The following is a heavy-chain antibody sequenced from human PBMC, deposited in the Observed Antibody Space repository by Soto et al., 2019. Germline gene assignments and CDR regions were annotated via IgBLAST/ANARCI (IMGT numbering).Heavy chain of an antibody. Sequence: QLQLQESGSGLVKPSQTLSLTCAVSGRSISSGGYSWSWIRQPPGKGLEWIGYIYPSGGTYYNPSLKSRVTISIDRSENQFSVKLTALTAADTAVYYCARAPSGSGFDYWGQGTLVTVSS. CDR1: GRSISSGGYS. CDR3: ARAPSGSGFDY. J-gene: IGHJ4*02. V-gene: IGHV4-30-2*01. CDR2: IYPSGGT.